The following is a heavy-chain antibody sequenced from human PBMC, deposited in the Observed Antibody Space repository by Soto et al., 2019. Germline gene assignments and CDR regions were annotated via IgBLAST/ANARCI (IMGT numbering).Heavy chain of an antibody. CDR3: ARGPRYYYYRMSV. Sequence: QVELVQSGAEVKKPGSSVKVSCKASGGTFSSHAISWVRQAPGQGLEWMGGIIPIFDTPKDGQKFQGRGTIKADEPTNTAYMHLRSLRSEDTAPYYCARGPRYYYYRMSVWSQGKTVTASS. CDR1: GGTFSSHA. D-gene: IGHD5-12*01. V-gene: IGHV1-69*01. CDR2: IIPIFDTP. J-gene: IGHJ6*02.